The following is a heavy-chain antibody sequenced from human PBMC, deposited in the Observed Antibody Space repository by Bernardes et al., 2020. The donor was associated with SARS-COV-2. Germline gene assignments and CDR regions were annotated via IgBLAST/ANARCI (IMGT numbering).Heavy chain of an antibody. Sequence: ASVKVSCKASGYTFTTYDINWVRQATGQGLEWMGWINPHSGNTGYEQKFQGRVTMNRNSSISTAYMELSSLRSEDTAVYYCARQGDYGDAFDIWGQGTMVTVSS. CDR1: GYTFTTYD. CDR3: ARQGDYGDAFDI. CDR2: INPHSGNT. J-gene: IGHJ3*02. D-gene: IGHD4-17*01. V-gene: IGHV1-8*01.